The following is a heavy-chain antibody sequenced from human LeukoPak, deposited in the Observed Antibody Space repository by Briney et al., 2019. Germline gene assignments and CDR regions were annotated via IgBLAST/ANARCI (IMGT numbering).Heavy chain of an antibody. CDR2: ISTSGSTI. CDR1: GFTFSSYE. Sequence: GRSLRLSCAASGFTFSSYEMNWVRQAPGKGLEWVSYISTSGSTIYYADSVKGRFTISRDNAKSSLYLQMNSLRAEDTAVYYCARDGPVVTTPFDNWGQGTLVTVSS. CDR3: ARDGPVVTTPFDN. J-gene: IGHJ4*02. V-gene: IGHV3-48*03. D-gene: IGHD4-23*01.